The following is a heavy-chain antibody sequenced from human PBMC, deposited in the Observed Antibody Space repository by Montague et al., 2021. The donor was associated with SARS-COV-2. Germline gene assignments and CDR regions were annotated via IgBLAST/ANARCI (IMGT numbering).Heavy chain of an antibody. Sequence: SRRLYLSASGFTFSIYSMNWVRQAPGKGLEWVSYITGTSSLVHYADSVKGRFTISRDNAQNSLYLQMNSLRDEDTAVYYCARSTGHFDYWGLGTLVTVSS. V-gene: IGHV3-48*02. CDR1: GFTFSIYS. CDR2: ITGTSSLV. CDR3: ARSTGHFDY. D-gene: IGHD7-27*01. J-gene: IGHJ4*02.